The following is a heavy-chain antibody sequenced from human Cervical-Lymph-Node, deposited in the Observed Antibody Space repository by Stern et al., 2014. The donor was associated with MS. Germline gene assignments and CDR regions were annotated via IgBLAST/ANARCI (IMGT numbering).Heavy chain of an antibody. CDR1: GFTFNSYS. J-gene: IGHJ5*02. D-gene: IGHD7-27*01. Sequence: VQLVESGGGVVQPGTSLRLSCGASGFTFNSYSMNWVRQTPGKGLEWVALISYDGSNEYYVDSVKGRFTISRDNSKNTVFLQMNSLRPEDTAVYYCAKGTSWKQLWRNWFEPWGQGIVVIVSS. CDR3: AKGTSWKQLWRNWFEP. V-gene: IGHV3-30*18. CDR2: ISYDGSNE.